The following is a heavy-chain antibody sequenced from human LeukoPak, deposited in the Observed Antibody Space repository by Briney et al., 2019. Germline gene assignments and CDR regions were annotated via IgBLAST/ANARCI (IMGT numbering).Heavy chain of an antibody. D-gene: IGHD4-17*01. CDR3: ARGGAGSAYYGWDFFRFDY. Sequence: GASVKVSCKASEDSFPGYYIHWVRQAPGQGPEWMGCINPHNGGAKYADRLQGRVTMTRDTSIGTAYMELSRLRSDDTAVYYCARGGAGSAYYGWDFFRFDYWGQGTLVTVSS. V-gene: IGHV1-2*02. CDR2: INPHNGGA. CDR1: EDSFPGYY. J-gene: IGHJ4*02.